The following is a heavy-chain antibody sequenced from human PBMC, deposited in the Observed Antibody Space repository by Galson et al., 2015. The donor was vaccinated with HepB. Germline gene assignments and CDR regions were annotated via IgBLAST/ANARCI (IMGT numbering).Heavy chain of an antibody. CDR3: ARAYYYGSGSHIPHFDY. CDR1: GYTFTSYA. J-gene: IGHJ4*02. D-gene: IGHD3-10*01. CDR2: INAGNGNT. V-gene: IGHV1-3*01. Sequence: SVKVSCKASGYTFTSYAMHWVRQAPGQRLEWMGWINAGNGNTKYSQKFQGRVTITRDTSASTAYMELSSLRSEDTAVYYCARAYYYGSGSHIPHFDYWGQGTLVTVSS.